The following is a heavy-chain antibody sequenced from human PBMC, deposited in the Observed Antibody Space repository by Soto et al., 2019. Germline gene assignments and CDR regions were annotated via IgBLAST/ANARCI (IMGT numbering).Heavy chain of an antibody. Sequence: GGSLRLSCAASGFTFSSYGMHWVRQAPGKGLEWVAVISYDGSNKYYADSVKGRFTISRDNSKNTLYLQMNSLRAEDTAVYYCAKAPALDRHPLYSSSWYDYWGQGTLVTVSS. CDR2: ISYDGSNK. D-gene: IGHD6-13*01. CDR1: GFTFSSYG. V-gene: IGHV3-30*18. CDR3: AKAPALDRHPLYSSSWYDY. J-gene: IGHJ4*02.